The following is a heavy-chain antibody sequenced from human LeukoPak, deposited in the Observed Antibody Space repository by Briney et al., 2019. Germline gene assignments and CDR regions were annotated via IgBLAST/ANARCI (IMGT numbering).Heavy chain of an antibody. J-gene: IGHJ4*02. CDR1: GFTFSSYA. CDR2: ISYDESNK. CDR3: ARDQAGSGHYADY. Sequence: GGSPRLSCAASGFTFSSYAMHWVRQAPGRGLEWVAVISYDESNKYYADSVKGRFTISRDYSKNTLYLHMNSLRAEDTAVYYCARDQAGSGHYADYWGQGTLVTVSS. V-gene: IGHV3-30*04. D-gene: IGHD3-10*01.